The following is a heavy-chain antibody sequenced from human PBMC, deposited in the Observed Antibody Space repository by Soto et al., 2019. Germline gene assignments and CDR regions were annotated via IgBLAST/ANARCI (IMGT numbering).Heavy chain of an antibody. CDR2: INPNSGGT. V-gene: IGHV1-2*02. D-gene: IGHD6-19*01. J-gene: IGHJ5*02. CDR3: ARDHIAGAAGVGNWFAP. Sequence: ASVKVSCKASGYTFTGYYMHWVRQAPGQGLEWMGWINPNSGGTNYAQKFQGRVTMTRDTSISTVYMELSSLRSEDTAVYYCARDHIAGAAGVGNWFAPGGRGT. CDR1: GYTFTGYY.